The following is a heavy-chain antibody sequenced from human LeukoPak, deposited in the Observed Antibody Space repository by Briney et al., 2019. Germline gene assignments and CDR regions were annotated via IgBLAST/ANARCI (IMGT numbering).Heavy chain of an antibody. D-gene: IGHD1-26*01. J-gene: IGHJ3*01. CDR1: GFTLSTYW. CDR3: ARGFSGSYGAFDV. Sequence: GGSLRLSCVASGFTLSTYWMHWVRQAPGKGLVWVSRINSDGSATSYADSVMVRFTISRDSAKNTLHLQMNSLRAEDTAVYYCARGFSGSYGAFDVWGQGTMVTVSS. CDR2: INSDGSAT. V-gene: IGHV3-74*01.